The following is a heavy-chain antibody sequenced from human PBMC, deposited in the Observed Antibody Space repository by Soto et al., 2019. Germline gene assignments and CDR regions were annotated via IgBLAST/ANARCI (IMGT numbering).Heavy chain of an antibody. J-gene: IGHJ4*02. CDR3: VRDLGTSGWFY. CDR1: GFTFNYYA. CDR2: VSGRGDVT. Sequence: EVQLLESGGGLAQPGGSLRLSCAASGFTFNYYAMSWVRQAPRKGLVWVFGVSGRGDVTYSAGSVKARFSISGDNSKNSLFLQMNSLRVEDSALYYCVRDLGTSGWFYWGQGTLVIVSS. V-gene: IGHV3-23*01. D-gene: IGHD6-19*01.